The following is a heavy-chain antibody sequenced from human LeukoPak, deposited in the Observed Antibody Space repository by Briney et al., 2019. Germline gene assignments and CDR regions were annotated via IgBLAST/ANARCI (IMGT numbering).Heavy chain of an antibody. CDR3: ARNGRVRRVVKDLFEY. Sequence: ASVKVSCKASGYTFTSYAISWVRQAPGQGLEWMGGIIPIFGTANYAQKFQGRVTITADKSTSTAYMELSSLRSEDTAVYYCARNGRVRRVVKDLFEYWGQGTLVAVSS. J-gene: IGHJ4*02. CDR2: IIPIFGTA. D-gene: IGHD3-10*01. CDR1: GYTFTSYA. V-gene: IGHV1-69*06.